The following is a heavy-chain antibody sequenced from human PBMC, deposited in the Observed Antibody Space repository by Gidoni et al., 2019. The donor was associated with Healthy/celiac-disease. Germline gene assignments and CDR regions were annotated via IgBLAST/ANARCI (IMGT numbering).Heavy chain of an antibody. D-gene: IGHD5-18*01. CDR3: ARRIQLWLERRVAFDI. J-gene: IGHJ3*02. Sequence: QLQLQESGPGLVKPSETLSLTCTASGGSISSSSYYWGWIRQPPGKGLEWIGSIYYSGSTYYNPSLKSRVTISVDTSKNQFSLKLSSVTAADTAVYYCARRIQLWLERRVAFDIWGQGTMVTVSS. CDR2: IYYSGST. CDR1: GGSISSSSYY. V-gene: IGHV4-39*01.